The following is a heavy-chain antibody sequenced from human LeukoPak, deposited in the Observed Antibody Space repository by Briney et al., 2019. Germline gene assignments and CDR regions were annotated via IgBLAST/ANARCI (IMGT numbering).Heavy chain of an antibody. CDR3: ARGRPHGNDY. D-gene: IGHD4-23*01. V-gene: IGHV3-74*01. J-gene: IGHJ4*02. CDR2: IASDGSST. CDR1: GLPFSSYW. Sequence: GGSLGLSCEASGLPFSSYWMTWVGQAPGKGLVWVSRIASDGSSTTYADSVKGRFSISRDNAKNTLYLQMNSLRVEDTAVYYCARGRPHGNDYWGQGTLVTVSS.